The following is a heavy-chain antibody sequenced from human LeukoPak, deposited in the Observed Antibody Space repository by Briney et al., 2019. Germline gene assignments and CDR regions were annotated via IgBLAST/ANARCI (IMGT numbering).Heavy chain of an antibody. J-gene: IGHJ4*02. CDR2: IYYSGST. CDR3: ARSSRGYKDY. V-gene: IGHV4-39*01. CDR1: GGSISSSSYY. Sequence: PSETQSLTCTVSGGSISSSSYYWGWIRQPPGKGLEWIGSIYYSGSTYYNPSLKSRVTISVDTSKNQFSLKLSSVTAADTAVYYCARSSRGYKDYWGQGTLVTVSS. D-gene: IGHD5-24*01.